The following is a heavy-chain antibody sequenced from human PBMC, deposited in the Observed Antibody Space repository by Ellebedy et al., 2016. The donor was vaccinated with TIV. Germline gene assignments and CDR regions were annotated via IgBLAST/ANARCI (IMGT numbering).Heavy chain of an antibody. D-gene: IGHD3-10*01. CDR3: ASDWRMDRGIIKSVSDF. CDR1: GFTFNIFD. J-gene: IGHJ4*02. CDR2: ISHDGRTK. Sequence: PGGSLRLSCGASGFTFNIFDMHWVRQAPGEGLEWVAVISHDGRTKYYADSVKGRFTISRDKSKNTLHLQMSSLRPEDTAVYHCASDWRMDRGIIKSVSDFWGQGTLVTVSS. V-gene: IGHV3-30*04.